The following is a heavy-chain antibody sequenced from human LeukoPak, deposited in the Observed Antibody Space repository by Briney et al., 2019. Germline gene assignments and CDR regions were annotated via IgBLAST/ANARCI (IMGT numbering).Heavy chain of an antibody. CDR2: IVSSGGNT. V-gene: IGHV3-23*01. CDR1: GFTFSNYA. J-gene: IGHJ5*02. CDR3: ARLQEKEMTAGYNWFDP. Sequence: GGSLRLSCAGSGFTFSNYAMSWVRQAPGKGLEWVSSIVSSGGNTFYADSVKGRFTISRDNSKNTLYLQMNSLRAEDTAVYYCARLQEKEMTAGYNWFDPWGQGTLVTVSS. D-gene: IGHD2-21*02.